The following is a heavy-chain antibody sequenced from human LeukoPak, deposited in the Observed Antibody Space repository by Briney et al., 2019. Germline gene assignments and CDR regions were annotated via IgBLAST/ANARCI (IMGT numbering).Heavy chain of an antibody. D-gene: IGHD3-10*01. J-gene: IGHJ3*01. V-gene: IGHV1-46*01. CDR2: MNPGDGST. CDR1: GYTFTSYY. Sequence: ASVKVSCKASGYTFTSYYMHWVRQAPGQGLEWMGIMNPGDGSTSYAQKCQGRVITTRDTSSSTVYMELSSLRSEDTAVYYCARDRGTMVRGVPDVFDFWGQGTMVTVSS. CDR3: ARDRGTMVRGVPDVFDF.